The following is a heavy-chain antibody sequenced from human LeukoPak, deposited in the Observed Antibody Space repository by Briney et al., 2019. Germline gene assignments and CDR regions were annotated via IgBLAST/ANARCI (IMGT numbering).Heavy chain of an antibody. CDR3: ARGPRSFDY. J-gene: IGHJ4*02. Sequence: GGSLRLSCAASGFTFSTYWMSWVRQAPGKGLEWVANIKPDGSEKYYVASVKGRFTISRDNAKNSLYLQMNRLRAEDTAVFYCARGPRSFDYWGQGALVTVSS. V-gene: IGHV3-7*05. CDR1: GFTFSTYW. CDR2: IKPDGSEK.